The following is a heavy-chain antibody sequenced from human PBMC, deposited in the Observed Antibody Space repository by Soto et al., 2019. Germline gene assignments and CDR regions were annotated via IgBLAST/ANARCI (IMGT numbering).Heavy chain of an antibody. CDR1: GFTFSNAW. Sequence: GGSLRLSCAASGFTFSNAWMAWVRQAPGKGLEWVGRFKSKTDGGTTDYAAPVKGRFTILRDDSQNTLYLQMNSLRAEDTAVYYCATYSGNYERYGVYYGMDVWGQGTTVTVSS. V-gene: IGHV3-15*01. CDR2: FKSKTDGGTT. J-gene: IGHJ6*02. D-gene: IGHD1-26*01. CDR3: ATYSGNYERYGVYYGMDV.